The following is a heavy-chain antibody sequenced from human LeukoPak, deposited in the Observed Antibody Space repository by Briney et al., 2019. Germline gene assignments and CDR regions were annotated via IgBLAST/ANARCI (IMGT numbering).Heavy chain of an antibody. CDR2: IYYSGST. CDR1: GGSISSSSYY. D-gene: IGHD2-2*01. J-gene: IGHJ4*02. Sequence: SETLSLTCTVSGGSISSSSYYWGWIRQPPGKGLEWIGSIYYSGSTYYNPSLKSRVTISVDTSKNQFSLKLSSVTAADTAVYYCARVPVVVPAAMGNFDYWGQGTLVTVSS. V-gene: IGHV4-39*07. CDR3: ARVPVVVPAAMGNFDY.